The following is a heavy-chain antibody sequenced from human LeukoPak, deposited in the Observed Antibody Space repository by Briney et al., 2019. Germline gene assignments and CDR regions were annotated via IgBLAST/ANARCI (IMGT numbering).Heavy chain of an antibody. V-gene: IGHV3-7*04. CDR1: GFTFSSYW. Sequence: GGSLRLSCAASGFTFSSYWMSWVRQAPGKGLEWVANIKQDGSEKYYVDSVKGRFTISRDNDNNSLYLQMNSLRAEDTAVYYCARDSYFCPMDVWGQGTTVNVSS. CDR2: IKQDGSEK. D-gene: IGHD3-3*01. J-gene: IGHJ6*02. CDR3: ARDSYFCPMDV.